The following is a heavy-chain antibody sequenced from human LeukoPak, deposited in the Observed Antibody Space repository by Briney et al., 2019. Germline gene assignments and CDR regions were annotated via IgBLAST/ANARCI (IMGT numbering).Heavy chain of an antibody. J-gene: IGHJ4*02. CDR3: AKALSRSRSIAVAGYGCGFDY. CDR2: ISNEGNT. D-gene: IGHD6-19*01. V-gene: IGHV3-53*01. Sequence: GGSLRLSCAASGFTVSTSYMSWVRQAPGKGLECISVISNEGNTYYADSVKGRFTISRDNSKNTLYLQMDNLRAEDTAVYYCAKALSRSRSIAVAGYGCGFDYWGQGTLVTVSS. CDR1: GFTVSTSY.